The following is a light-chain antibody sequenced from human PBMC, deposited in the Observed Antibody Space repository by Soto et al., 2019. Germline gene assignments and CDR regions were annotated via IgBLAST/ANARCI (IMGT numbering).Light chain of an antibody. CDR2: EVS. J-gene: IGLJ1*01. Sequence: LTQPASVSGSPGQSITISCTGTSSDVGAYKYVSWYQQHPGKAPKLIIYEVSNRPSGVSNRFSGSKSGNTASLTISGLQAEDETDYYCNSFTSSSTYVFGTGTKVTVL. V-gene: IGLV2-14*01. CDR1: SSDVGAYKY. CDR3: NSFTSSSTYV.